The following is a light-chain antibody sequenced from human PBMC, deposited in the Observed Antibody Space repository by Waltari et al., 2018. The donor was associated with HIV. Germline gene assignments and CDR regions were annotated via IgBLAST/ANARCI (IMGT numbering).Light chain of an antibody. CDR3: QAWDRSVV. V-gene: IGLV3-1*01. CDR1: QLGDKF. Sequence: SYELTQPPSVSVSPGQTASITCSGDQLGDKFVCWYQLRPGQPPVLVMYQDSKRPSGIPERFSGSNSGNTATLTITGTQSMDEADYYCQAWDRSVVFGGGTKLTVL. J-gene: IGLJ2*01. CDR2: QDS.